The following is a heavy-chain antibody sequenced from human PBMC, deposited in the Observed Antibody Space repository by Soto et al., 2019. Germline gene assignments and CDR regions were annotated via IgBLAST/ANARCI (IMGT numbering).Heavy chain of an antibody. CDR2: MNPNSGNT. CDR3: AIPYCSSTSCYTDAFDI. V-gene: IGHV1-8*01. D-gene: IGHD2-2*02. Sequence: ASVKVSCKASGYTFTSYYINWVRQATGQGLEWMGWMNPNSGNTGYAQKFQGRVTMTRNTSISTAYMELSSLRSEDTAVYYCAIPYCSSTSCYTDAFDIWGQGTMVTVSS. CDR1: GYTFTSYY. J-gene: IGHJ3*02.